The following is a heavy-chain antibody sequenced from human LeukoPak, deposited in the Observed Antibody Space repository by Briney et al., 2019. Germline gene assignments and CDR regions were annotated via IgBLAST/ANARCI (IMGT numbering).Heavy chain of an antibody. J-gene: IGHJ6*02. CDR2: ISSSSSYI. D-gene: IGHD2-2*01. Sequence: PGGSLRLSCAASGFTFSSYSMNWVRQAPGKGLEWVSSISSSSSYIHYADSVKGRFTISRDNAKNSLYLQMNSLRAEDTAVYYCARDIVVVPAARNRYYYYYGMDVWGQGTTVTVSS. V-gene: IGHV3-21*01. CDR3: ARDIVVVPAARNRYYYYYGMDV. CDR1: GFTFSSYS.